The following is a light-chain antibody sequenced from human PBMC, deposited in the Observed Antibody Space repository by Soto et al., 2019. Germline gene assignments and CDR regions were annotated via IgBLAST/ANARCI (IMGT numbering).Light chain of an antibody. Sequence: EIVLTQSPGTLSLSPGERATLSCRASHSVSSSYLAWYQQKPGQAPRLLIYGASSRATGIPDRFSGSRSGTDFTLTISRLEPEDFAVYYCQQYGSSPPITFGQVTRLEIK. J-gene: IGKJ5*01. CDR2: GAS. V-gene: IGKV3-20*01. CDR3: QQYGSSPPIT. CDR1: HSVSSSY.